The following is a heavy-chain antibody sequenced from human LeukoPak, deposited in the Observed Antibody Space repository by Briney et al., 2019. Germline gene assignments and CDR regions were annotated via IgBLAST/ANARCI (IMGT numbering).Heavy chain of an antibody. V-gene: IGHV4-39*07. CDR2: IYYSGSD. CDR1: GGSISSSTYY. CDR3: ARVTGSENWFDP. D-gene: IGHD1-14*01. Sequence: SETLSLTCTVSGGSISSSTYYWVWIRQPPGKGLEWIGSIYYSGSDYYNPSLKSRATISVDTSKNQFSLKLSSVTAADTAVYYCARVTGSENWFDPWGQGTLVTVSS. J-gene: IGHJ5*02.